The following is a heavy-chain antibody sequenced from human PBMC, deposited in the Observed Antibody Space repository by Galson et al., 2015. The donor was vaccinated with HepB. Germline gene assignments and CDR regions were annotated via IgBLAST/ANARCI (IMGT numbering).Heavy chain of an antibody. J-gene: IGHJ5*02. D-gene: IGHD1-26*01. V-gene: IGHV1-69*06. Sequence: SVKVSCKASGGTFSSYAFSWVRRAPGQGLEWMGDIIPIFNTTNYAQKFQGRGTITADKSTSTAYMELSSLRSEDTAVYYCARSSIVGATNSLWFDPWGQGTLVTVSS. CDR1: GGTFSSYA. CDR2: IIPIFNTT. CDR3: ARSSIVGATNSLWFDP.